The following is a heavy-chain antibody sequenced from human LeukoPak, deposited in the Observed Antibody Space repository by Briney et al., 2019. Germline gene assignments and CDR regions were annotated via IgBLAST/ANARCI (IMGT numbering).Heavy chain of an antibody. CDR2: IYYSGST. CDR3: ARRYNVVPDY. D-gene: IGHD2-21*01. CDR1: GGSINSTSNY. Sequence: SETLSLTCTVSGGSINSTSNYWGWIRQPPGKGLEWIGSIYYSGSTSYNPSLKSRVTISVDTSKNQFSLKLSSVTAADTAVYYCARRYNVVPDYWGQGTLVTVSS. V-gene: IGHV4-39*07. J-gene: IGHJ4*02.